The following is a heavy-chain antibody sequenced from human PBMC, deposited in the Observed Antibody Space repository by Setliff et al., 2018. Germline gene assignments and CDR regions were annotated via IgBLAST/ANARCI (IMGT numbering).Heavy chain of an antibody. J-gene: IGHJ6*03. CDR3: TRQASPHPDSSGYYYDLRFYYYMDV. V-gene: IGHV3-73*01. Sequence: RGVLRLSCAASGFTFSGSAMHWVRQASGKGLEWVGRIRSRPDNYATAYAASVKGRFTISRDDSKNTAYLQMNSLKTEDTAVYYCTRQASPHPDSSGYYYDLRFYYYMDVWGKGTTVTVSS. CDR1: GFTFSGSA. CDR2: IRSRPDNYAT. D-gene: IGHD3-22*01.